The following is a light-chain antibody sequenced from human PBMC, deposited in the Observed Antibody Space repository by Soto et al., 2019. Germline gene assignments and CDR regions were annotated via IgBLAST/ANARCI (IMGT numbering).Light chain of an antibody. CDR2: LNSDGSH. CDR3: QTCGTGIRV. CDR1: SGRSSYA. J-gene: IGLJ2*01. V-gene: IGLV4-69*01. Sequence: QLVLTQSPSASASLGASVKLTCTLSSGRSSYAIAWHQQQPEKGPRYLMKLNSDGSHSKGHGIPDRFSGSSSWAERYLTISRRPPEHEADYYGQTCGTGIRVFGGGTNLTVL.